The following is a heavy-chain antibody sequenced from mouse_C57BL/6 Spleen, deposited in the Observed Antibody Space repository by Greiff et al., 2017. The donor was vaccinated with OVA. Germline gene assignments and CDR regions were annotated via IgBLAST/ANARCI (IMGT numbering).Heavy chain of an antibody. CDR2: IYPGGGYT. J-gene: IGHJ4*01. CDR3: ARVGGPYAMDY. CDR1: GYTFTNYW. V-gene: IGHV1-63*01. Sequence: QVQLKQSGAELVRPGTSVKMSCKASGYTFTNYWIGWAKQRPGHGLEWIGDIYPGGGYTNYNEKFKGKATLTADKSSSTAYMQFSSLTSEDSAIYYCARVGGPYAMDYWGQGTSVTVSS.